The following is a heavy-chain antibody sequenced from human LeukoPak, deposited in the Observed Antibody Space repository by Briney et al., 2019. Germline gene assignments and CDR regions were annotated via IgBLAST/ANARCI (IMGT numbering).Heavy chain of an antibody. CDR3: AKDHATGDWWDLLGAYSFDS. CDR1: GLTFSSYA. CDR2: ISGSGGST. V-gene: IGHV3-23*01. Sequence: GGSLRLSCAASGLTFSSYAKSWVRQAPRKRLVLVSAISGSGGSTYYADSVKGRFTISRDNSKNPLYLQMNRLRADDTAVYSCAKDHATGDWWDLLGAYSFDSWGQGPLVTVSS. D-gene: IGHD1-26*01. J-gene: IGHJ4*02.